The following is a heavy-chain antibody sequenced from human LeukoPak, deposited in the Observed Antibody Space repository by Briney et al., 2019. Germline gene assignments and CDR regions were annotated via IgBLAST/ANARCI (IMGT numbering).Heavy chain of an antibody. D-gene: IGHD4-17*01. J-gene: IGHJ6*02. CDR1: GGSISSSNW. V-gene: IGHV4-4*02. CDR2: IYHSGST. Sequence: SETLPLTCDVSGGSISSSNWWSWVRQSPGKGLEWIGEIYHSGSTNYNPSLKSRVTIAVDKSKNQFSLKVNSVTAADTAVYYCARVLRSMDVWGHGTTVTVSS. CDR3: ARVLRSMDV.